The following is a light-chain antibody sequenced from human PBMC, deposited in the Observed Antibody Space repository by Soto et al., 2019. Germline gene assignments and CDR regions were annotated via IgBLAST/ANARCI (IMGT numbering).Light chain of an antibody. V-gene: IGKV1-9*01. J-gene: IGKJ2*01. CDR3: QQLNSYT. CDR1: QGISSY. CDR2: AAS. Sequence: DIQLTQSPSFLSASVGDRVTITCRASQGISSYLAWYQQKPGKAPKLLIYAASTLQSGVPSRFSGSGSGTEFTLTISSLQPEDFANYYCQQLNSYTFGQGTKLEIK.